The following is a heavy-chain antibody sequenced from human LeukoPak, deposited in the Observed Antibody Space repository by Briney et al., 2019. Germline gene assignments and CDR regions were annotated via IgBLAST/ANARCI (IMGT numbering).Heavy chain of an antibody. V-gene: IGHV3-23*01. CDR2: ISGSGGST. J-gene: IGHJ4*02. D-gene: IGHD3-10*01. Sequence: RPGGSLRLSCAASGLTFSSYAMSWVRQAPGKGLEWVSAISGSGGSTYYADSVKGRFTISRDNSKNTLYLQMNSLRAEDTAVYYCAKTPAIYGSGSYNAEGYFEYWGQGTLVTVSS. CDR3: AKTPAIYGSGSYNAEGYFEY. CDR1: GLTFSSYA.